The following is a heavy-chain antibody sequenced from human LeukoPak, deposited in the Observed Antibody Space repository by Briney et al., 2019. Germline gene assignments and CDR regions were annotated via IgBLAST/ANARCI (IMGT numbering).Heavy chain of an antibody. D-gene: IGHD4-11*01. CDR3: ASRLPFDY. V-gene: IGHV4-39*01. CDR2: IHYSGNT. CDR1: GGSTSSSNYY. J-gene: IGHJ4*02. Sequence: SETLSLTCTVSGGSTSSSNYYWGWIRQPPGKGLEWIGGIHYSGNTYYNPSLKSRVTISVDTSKNQFSLKLSSVTAADTAVYYCASRLPFDYWGQGTLVTVSS.